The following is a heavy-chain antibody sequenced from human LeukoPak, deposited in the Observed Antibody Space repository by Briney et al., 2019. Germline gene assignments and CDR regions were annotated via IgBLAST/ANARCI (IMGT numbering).Heavy chain of an antibody. Sequence: SQTLSLTCDISGDSVSSNSAAWNWIRQSPSRGLEWLGRTFYRSKWYNDYTVSVERRININPDTSKNQFSLQLKSVTPEDTAMYYCAREEESSGWSFDYWGQGILVTVSS. J-gene: IGHJ4*02. CDR2: TFYRSKWYN. CDR1: GDSVSSNSAA. V-gene: IGHV6-1*01. D-gene: IGHD6-19*01. CDR3: AREEESSGWSFDY.